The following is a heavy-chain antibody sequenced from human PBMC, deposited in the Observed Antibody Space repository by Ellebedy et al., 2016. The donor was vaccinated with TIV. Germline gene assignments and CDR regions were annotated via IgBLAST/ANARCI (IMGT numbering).Heavy chain of an antibody. D-gene: IGHD3-22*01. Sequence: GGSLRLSCGASGFSFSNFAMTWVRQAPGKGLEWVSSISASGISTDYADSVRGRVTISRDNSRNTPYRQMDSLRADDTAVYYCAKLDSSGYYYGRFDYWGQGTLVTVSS. J-gene: IGHJ4*02. V-gene: IGHV3-23*01. CDR3: AKLDSSGYYYGRFDY. CDR2: ISASGIST. CDR1: GFSFSNFA.